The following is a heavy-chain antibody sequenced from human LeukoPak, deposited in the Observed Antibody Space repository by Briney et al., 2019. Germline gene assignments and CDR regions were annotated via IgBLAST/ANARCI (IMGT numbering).Heavy chain of an antibody. CDR2: IYYSGST. D-gene: IGHD2-15*01. CDR3: ARQYCSGGSCYSLSYYYMDV. Sequence: SETLSLTCTVSGGSISSYYWSWIRQPPGKGLEWIGYIYYSGSTNYNPSLKSRVTISVDTSKNQFSPKLSSVTAADTAVYYCARQYCSGGSCYSLSYYYMDVWGKGTTVTVS. J-gene: IGHJ6*03. CDR1: GGSISSYY. V-gene: IGHV4-59*08.